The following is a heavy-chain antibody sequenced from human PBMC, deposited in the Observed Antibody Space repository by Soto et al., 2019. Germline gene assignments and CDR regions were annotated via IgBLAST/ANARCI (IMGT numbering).Heavy chain of an antibody. CDR1: GFTVSSNY. CDR3: ARSRATRTQTLGYGMDA. Sequence: GGALRLSCAASGFTVSSNYMSWVRQAPGKGLEWVSVIYSGGSTYYADSVKGRFTISRDNSKNTLYLQMNSLRAEDTAVYYCARSRATRTQTLGYGMDAWGQGTTVTVSS. CDR2: IYSGGST. J-gene: IGHJ6*02. V-gene: IGHV3-53*01. D-gene: IGHD5-12*01.